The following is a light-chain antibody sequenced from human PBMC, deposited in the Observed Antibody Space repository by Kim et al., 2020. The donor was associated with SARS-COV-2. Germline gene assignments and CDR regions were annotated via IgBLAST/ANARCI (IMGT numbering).Light chain of an antibody. CDR3: AAWDDSLSGPV. V-gene: IGLV1-47*01. Sequence: GQRVTITCSGSSTNIGSNYVYWYQQLPGTAPKLLSYRNNQRPSGVPDRFSGSKSGTSASLAISGLRSEDEADYYCAAWDDSLSGPVFGGGTQLTVL. CDR2: RNN. CDR1: STNIGSNY. J-gene: IGLJ3*02.